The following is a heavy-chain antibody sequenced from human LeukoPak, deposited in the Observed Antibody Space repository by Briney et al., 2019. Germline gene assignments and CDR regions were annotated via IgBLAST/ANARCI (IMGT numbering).Heavy chain of an antibody. CDR2: ISWISDSI. CDR3: AKGIRGATIRDGMDV. Sequence: GRSLRLSCAASGFTFDDYAMHWVRQAPGKGLEWVSGISWISDSIDYADSVKGRFTISRVNAKNSLYLQMNSLRAEDTALYYCAKGIRGATIRDGMDVWGQGTTVTVSS. CDR1: GFTFDDYA. J-gene: IGHJ6*02. V-gene: IGHV3-9*01. D-gene: IGHD5-12*01.